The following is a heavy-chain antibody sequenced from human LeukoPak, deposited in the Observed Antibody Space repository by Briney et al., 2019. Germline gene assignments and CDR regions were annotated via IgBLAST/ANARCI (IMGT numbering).Heavy chain of an antibody. CDR3: ARARFLEWLSPLDY. J-gene: IGHJ4*02. CDR2: ISGYNGNT. CDR1: AYTFTHYG. Sequence: ASVKVSCKASAYTFTHYGIIWVRQAPGQGLEWMGWISGYNGNTKYAQKLQGRVTMTTDTSTSTAYMELRSLRSDDTAVYYCARARFLEWLSPLDYWGQGTLVTVSS. V-gene: IGHV1-18*01. D-gene: IGHD3-3*01.